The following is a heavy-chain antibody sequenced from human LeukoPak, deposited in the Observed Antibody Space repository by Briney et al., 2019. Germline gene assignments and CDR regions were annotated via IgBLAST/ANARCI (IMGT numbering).Heavy chain of an antibody. CDR3: ASLGGYYESSSYSQLDAFDI. Sequence: SETLSLTCTVSGGSISDYYWNWIRQPPGKGLEWIGYIYYSGSTTYNPSLKSRVTMSVDTAKNQFSLKLRSVTAADTALYYCASLGGYYESSSYSQLDAFDIWGQGTMVTVSS. V-gene: IGHV4-59*01. CDR2: IYYSGST. D-gene: IGHD3-22*01. J-gene: IGHJ3*02. CDR1: GGSISDYY.